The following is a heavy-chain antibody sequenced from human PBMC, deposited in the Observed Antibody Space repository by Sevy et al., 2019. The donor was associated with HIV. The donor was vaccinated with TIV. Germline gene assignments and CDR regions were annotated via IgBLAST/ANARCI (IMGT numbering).Heavy chain of an antibody. CDR3: ARGYYDTSGYHNFGGAFDV. V-gene: IGHV3-7*03. D-gene: IGHD3-22*01. J-gene: IGHJ3*01. CDR1: GFTFSSYW. Sequence: GGSLRLSCVASGFTFSSYWMNWVRQAPGKGLEWVANIKQDGGEKYHVGSVQGRFTISRDNTKKSVYLQMNRLGVEDTAIYFCARGYYDTSGYHNFGGAFDVWGQGTMVTVSS. CDR2: IKQDGGEK.